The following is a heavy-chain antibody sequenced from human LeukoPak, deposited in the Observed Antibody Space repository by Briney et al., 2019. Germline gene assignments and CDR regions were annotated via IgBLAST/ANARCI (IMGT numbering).Heavy chain of an antibody. CDR1: GFTFSTYS. J-gene: IGHJ6*01. V-gene: IGHV3-23*01. CDR3: AKMKGHPLPKYYMDV. D-gene: IGHD1-26*01. CDR2: ISGSGSTI. Sequence: GGSLRLSCAASGFTFSTYSMNWVRQAPGKGLEWVSAISGSGSTIYYADSVKGRFTISRDNSKNTLYLEMNSLRAEDTAIYYCAKMKGHPLPKYYMDVWGQGTTVTVSS.